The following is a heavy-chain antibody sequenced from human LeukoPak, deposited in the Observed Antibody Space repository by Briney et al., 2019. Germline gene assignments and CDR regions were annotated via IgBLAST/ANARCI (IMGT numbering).Heavy chain of an antibody. Sequence: SETLSLTCTVSGGSISSGDYYWSWIRQPPGKGLEWIGYIYYSGSTYYNPSLKSRVTISVDTSKNQFSLKLSSVTAAGTAVYYCAREHHFESYCSGGSCYGDYFDYWGQGTLVTVSS. CDR3: AREHHFESYCSGGSCYGDYFDY. CDR1: GGSISSGDYY. D-gene: IGHD2-15*01. V-gene: IGHV4-30-4*08. J-gene: IGHJ4*02. CDR2: IYYSGST.